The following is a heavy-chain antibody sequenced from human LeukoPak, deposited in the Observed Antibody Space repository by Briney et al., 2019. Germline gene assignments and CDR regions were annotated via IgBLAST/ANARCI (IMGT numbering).Heavy chain of an antibody. CDR1: GFTFSSYG. CDR2: IRYDGSNK. V-gene: IGHV3-30*02. CDR3: ARDYYDSSGYSLGY. D-gene: IGHD3-22*01. Sequence: GGSLRLSCAASGFTFSSYGMHWVRQAPGKGLEWVAFIRYDGSNKYYADSVKGRFTISRDNSKNTLYLQMNSLRAEDTAVYYCARDYYDSSGYSLGYWGQGTLVTVSS. J-gene: IGHJ4*02.